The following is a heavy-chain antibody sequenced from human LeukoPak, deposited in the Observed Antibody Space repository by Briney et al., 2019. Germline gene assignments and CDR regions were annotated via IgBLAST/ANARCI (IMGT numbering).Heavy chain of an antibody. CDR2: IYYSGST. J-gene: IGHJ5*02. CDR3: TRSRSLNNWFDP. CDR1: GGSVSSYY. Sequence: PSETLSLTCTVSGGSVSSYYLSWIRQPPGKGLEWIGYIYYSGSTNYSPSLKSRVTISVDTSKNQFSLKLSSVTAADTAVYYCTRSRSLNNWFDPWGQGTLVTVSS. V-gene: IGHV4-59*08.